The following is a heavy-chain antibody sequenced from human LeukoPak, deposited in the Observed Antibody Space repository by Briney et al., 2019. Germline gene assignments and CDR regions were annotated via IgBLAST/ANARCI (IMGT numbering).Heavy chain of an antibody. CDR2: ISWNSGSI. J-gene: IGHJ5*02. V-gene: IGHV3-9*01. CDR3: AKDIIGDYGLGGVWFDP. CDR1: GFAFDDYA. Sequence: GGSLRLSCAASGFAFDDYAMHWVRHAPGKGREGVSGISWNSGSIGYADSVKGRFTISRDNAKNSLYLQMNSLRAEDTALYYCAKDIIGDYGLGGVWFDPWGQGTLVTVPS. D-gene: IGHD4-17*01.